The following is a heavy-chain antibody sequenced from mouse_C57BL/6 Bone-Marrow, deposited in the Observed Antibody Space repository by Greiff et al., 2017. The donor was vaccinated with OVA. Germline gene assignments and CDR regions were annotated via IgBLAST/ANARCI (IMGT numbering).Heavy chain of an antibody. D-gene: IGHD2-5*01. V-gene: IGHV10-1*01. Sequence: EVKLVESGGGLVQPKGSLKLSCAASGFSFNTYAMNWVRQAPGKGLEWVARIRSKSNNYATYYADSVKDRFTISRDDSESMLYLQMNNLKTENTAMYYCVRRRSNYEDYGYWYFDVWGTGTTVTVSS. CDR2: IRSKSNNYAT. J-gene: IGHJ1*03. CDR1: GFSFNTYA. CDR3: VRRRSNYEDYGYWYFDV.